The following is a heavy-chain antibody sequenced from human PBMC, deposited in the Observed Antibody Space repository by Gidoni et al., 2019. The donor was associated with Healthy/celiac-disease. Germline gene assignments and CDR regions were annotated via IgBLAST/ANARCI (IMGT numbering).Heavy chain of an antibody. CDR1: GGSLSSSSYY. V-gene: IGHV4-39*01. J-gene: IGHJ4*02. Sequence: QLQLQESGPGLVKPSETLSLTCTVSGGSLSSSSYYWGWLRQPPGQGLEWIGSIYYSGSTYYNPSLKSRVTISVDTSKNQFSLKLSSVTAADTAVYYCARHRTGSSSWSDYWGQGTLVTVSS. D-gene: IGHD6-13*01. CDR2: IYYSGST. CDR3: ARHRTGSSSWSDY.